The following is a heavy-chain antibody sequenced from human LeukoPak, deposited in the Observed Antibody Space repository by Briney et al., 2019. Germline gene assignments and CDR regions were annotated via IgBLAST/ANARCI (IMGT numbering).Heavy chain of an antibody. CDR3: ASHDYFDY. V-gene: IGHV3-48*02. CDR1: GFTFSNAW. CDR2: ITADSGTT. J-gene: IGHJ4*02. Sequence: GGSLRLSCAASGFTFSNAWMTWVRQAPGKGLEWVSYITADSGTTYYADSVKGRFTISRDNAKNSLYLQMNSLRDEDTAVYYCASHDYFDYWGQGTLVTVSS.